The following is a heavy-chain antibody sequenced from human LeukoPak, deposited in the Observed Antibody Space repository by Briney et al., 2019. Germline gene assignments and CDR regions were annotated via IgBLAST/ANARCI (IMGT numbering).Heavy chain of an antibody. V-gene: IGHV1-24*01. CDR3: ATDRYCSSTSCYKSFGY. CDR1: GYTLTELS. J-gene: IGHJ4*02. CDR2: FDPEDGEA. Sequence: ASVKVSCKVSGYTLTELSMHWVRQAPGKGLEWMGGFDPEDGEAIYAQKFQGRVTMTEDTSTDTAYMELSSLRSEDTAVYYCATDRYCSSTSCYKSFGYWSQGTLVTVSS. D-gene: IGHD2-2*02.